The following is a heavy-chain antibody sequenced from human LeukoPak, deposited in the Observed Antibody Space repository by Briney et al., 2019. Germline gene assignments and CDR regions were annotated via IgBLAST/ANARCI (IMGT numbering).Heavy chain of an antibody. J-gene: IGHJ4*02. D-gene: IGHD6-13*01. Sequence: GGSLRLSCVVSGLSFSDYGMHWVRQAPGKGLEWVAVIWSDGSNKYYADSVKGRFTISRDNSKNTLYLQMNTLRADDTAVYFCASAAGPFDHWGQGTLVTVSS. V-gene: IGHV3-33*01. CDR3: ASAAGPFDH. CDR1: GLSFSDYG. CDR2: IWSDGSNK.